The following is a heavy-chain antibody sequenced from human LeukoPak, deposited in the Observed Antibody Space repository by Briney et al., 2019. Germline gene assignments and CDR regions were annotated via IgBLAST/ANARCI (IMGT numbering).Heavy chain of an antibody. D-gene: IGHD3-3*01. J-gene: IGHJ4*02. V-gene: IGHV1-69*04. Sequence: SVKVSCTASGGTFSSYAISWVRQAPGQGLEWMGRINPSLGIANYAQTFQGRVTITADKSTSTAYMELSSLRAEDTAVYYCARGVGLRFLEWSRRGQGTLVTVSS. CDR3: ARGVGLRFLEWSR. CDR2: INPSLGIA. CDR1: GGTFSSYA.